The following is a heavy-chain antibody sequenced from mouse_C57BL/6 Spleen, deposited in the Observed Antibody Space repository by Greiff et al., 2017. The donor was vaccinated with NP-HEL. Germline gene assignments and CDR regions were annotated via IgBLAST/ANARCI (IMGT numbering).Heavy chain of an antibody. J-gene: IGHJ3*01. D-gene: IGHD1-1*01. CDR2: IYPGTSDT. V-gene: IGHV1-5*01. Sequence: EVQLQQSGTVLARPGASVKMSCKTSGYTFTSYWMHWVKQRPGQGLEWIGAIYPGTSDTSYNQKLKGKAKLTAVTSASTAYMELSSLTNEDSAVYYCSYYGSSPFAYWGQGTLVTVSA. CDR3: SYYGSSPFAY. CDR1: GYTFTSYW.